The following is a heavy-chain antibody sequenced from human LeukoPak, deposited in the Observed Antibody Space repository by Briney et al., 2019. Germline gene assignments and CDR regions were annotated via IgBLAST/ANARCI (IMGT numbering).Heavy chain of an antibody. CDR3: TKDHGSGSYYFDY. D-gene: IGHD3-10*01. V-gene: IGHV3-15*01. Sequence: GGSLRLSCAASGFTFSNVWMSWVRQAPGKGLEWVGRIKSKTDGGTVDYAAPVKGRFTISRDDLKNTLYLEMNSLKTEDTAVYYCTKDHGSGSYYFDYWGQGTLATVSS. J-gene: IGHJ4*02. CDR1: GFTFSNVW. CDR2: IKSKTDGGTV.